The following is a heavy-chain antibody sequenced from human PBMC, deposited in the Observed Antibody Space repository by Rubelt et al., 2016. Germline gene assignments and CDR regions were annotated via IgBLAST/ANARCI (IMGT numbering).Heavy chain of an antibody. CDR3: ARAGRYDNFDL. D-gene: IGHD2-2*01. V-gene: IGHV1-69*08. Sequence: QVQLVQSGAAVKKPGSSVRVSCKASGGSFNSEAISWVRQAPGQGHEWMGRIIPLLDTPSYAQKFQGRVTIGADKATTTAYMYLSMLRSEETAIYYWARAGRYDNFDLWGQGTLVSVSS. J-gene: IGHJ4*02. CDR2: IIPLLDTP. CDR1: GGSFNSEA.